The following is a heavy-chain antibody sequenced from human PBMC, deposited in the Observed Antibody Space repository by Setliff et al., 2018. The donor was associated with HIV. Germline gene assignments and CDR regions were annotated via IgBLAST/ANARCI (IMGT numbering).Heavy chain of an antibody. J-gene: IGHJ6*03. V-gene: IGHV4-31*03. CDR2: IFSSGIT. CDR3: ARGATLLPGYSDRWEYFYMDV. CDR1: GDSISSGAYY. Sequence: SETLSLTCSVSGDSISSGAYYWSWIRQHPVKGLEWIGYIFSSGITYYSPSLHSRATISVDTSKNQFSLRLNSVTAADTAVYYCARGATLLPGYSDRWEYFYMDVWGKGTTVTVSS. D-gene: IGHD5-12*01.